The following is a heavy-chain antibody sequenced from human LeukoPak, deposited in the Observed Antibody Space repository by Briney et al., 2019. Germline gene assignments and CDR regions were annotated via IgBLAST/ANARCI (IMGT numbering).Heavy chain of an antibody. D-gene: IGHD4-11*01. V-gene: IGHV4-34*01. Sequence: PSETLSLTCTVSGGSISSYYWSWIRQPPGKGLEWIGEINHSGSTNYNPSLKSRVTISVDTSKNQFSLKLSSVTAADTAVYYCARLHYSNYPIDYWGQGTLVTVSS. CDR3: ARLHYSNYPIDY. CDR2: INHSGST. CDR1: GGSISSYY. J-gene: IGHJ4*02.